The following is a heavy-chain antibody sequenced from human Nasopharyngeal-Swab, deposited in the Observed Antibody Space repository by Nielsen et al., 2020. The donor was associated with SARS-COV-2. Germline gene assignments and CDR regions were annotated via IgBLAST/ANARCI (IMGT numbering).Heavy chain of an antibody. Sequence: SETLSLTCTVSGGSISSSSYYWGWIRQPPGKGLEWIGSIYYGGSTYYNPSLKSRVTISVDTSKNQFSLKLSSVTAADTAVYYCARHDHTIVRAIDYWGQGTLVTVSS. CDR2: IYYGGST. D-gene: IGHD3-3*01. CDR1: GGSISSSSYY. V-gene: IGHV4-39*01. J-gene: IGHJ4*02. CDR3: ARHDHTIVRAIDY.